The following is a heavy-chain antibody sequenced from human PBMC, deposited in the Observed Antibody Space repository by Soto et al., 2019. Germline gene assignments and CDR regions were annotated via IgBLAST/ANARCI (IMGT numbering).Heavy chain of an antibody. Sequence: QVQLQESGPGLVKPSGTLSLTCAVSGGSISSSNWWSWVRQPPGKGLEWIGEIYHSGSTNYNPSLKSRVPISVDKSKNQFPLKLSSVTAADTAVYYCARGNDYVWGSYGYWGQGTLVTVSS. V-gene: IGHV4-4*02. D-gene: IGHD3-16*01. CDR1: GGSISSSNW. CDR3: ARGNDYVWGSYGY. CDR2: IYHSGST. J-gene: IGHJ4*02.